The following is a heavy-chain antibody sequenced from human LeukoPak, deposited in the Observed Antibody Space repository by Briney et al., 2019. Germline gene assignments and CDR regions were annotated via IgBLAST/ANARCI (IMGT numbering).Heavy chain of an antibody. D-gene: IGHD3-9*01. CDR3: ARASKPHYDILTGYNPTDY. CDR1: GGSISSNSYY. Sequence: SETLSLTCTVSGGSISSNSYYWGWIRQPPGKGLEWIGSLYYSGNTYYNPSLKSRVSISVDTSKNQFSLKLSSVTAADTAVYYCARASKPHYDILTGYNPTDYWGQGTLVTVSS. J-gene: IGHJ4*02. V-gene: IGHV4-39*07. CDR2: LYYSGNT.